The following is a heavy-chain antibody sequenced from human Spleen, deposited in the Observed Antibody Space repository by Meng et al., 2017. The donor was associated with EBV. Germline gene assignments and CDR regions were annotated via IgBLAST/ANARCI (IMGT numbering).Heavy chain of an antibody. J-gene: IGHJ4*02. Sequence: QGRLWQSGAEVKKPGSSVRVSCKASGGTFSSSAISWVRQAPGQGLEWLGGFLPTLGAPNYAQKFHGRVSITADESTSTHYMDLSSLRSEDTAVYYCASESGRGYTPDYWGQGTLVTVSS. CDR3: ASESGRGYTPDY. V-gene: IGHV1-69*01. CDR1: GGTFSSSA. D-gene: IGHD3-10*01. CDR2: FLPTLGAP.